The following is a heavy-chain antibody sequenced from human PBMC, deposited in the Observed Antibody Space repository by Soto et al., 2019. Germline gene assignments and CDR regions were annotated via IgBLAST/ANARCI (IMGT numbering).Heavy chain of an antibody. Sequence: PSETLSLTCTVSGGSISSYYWSWIRQPPGKALESIGYLYYGRSANYNPSLKSRVTMSVDTSTNQCSLTLSSMTAADTAVYYCALRSMSVAPEYWGPGTLVTLSS. V-gene: IGHV4-59*01. CDR1: GGSISSYY. D-gene: IGHD3-3*02. J-gene: IGHJ4*02. CDR3: ALRSMSVAPEY. CDR2: LYYGRSA.